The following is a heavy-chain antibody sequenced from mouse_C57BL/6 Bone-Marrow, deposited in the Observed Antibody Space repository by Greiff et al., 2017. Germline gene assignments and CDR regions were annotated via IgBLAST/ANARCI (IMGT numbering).Heavy chain of an antibody. CDR1: GYTFTSYW. Sequence: QVQLQQPGAELVKPGASVKLSCKASGYTFTSYWMNWVKQRPGQGLEWIGMIHPNSGSTNYNEKFKSKATLTVDKSYSTAYMQLSSLTSEDSAVYYCARRDYYDSSYGFAYWGQGTLVTVSA. CDR3: ARRDYYDSSYGFAY. D-gene: IGHD1-1*01. CDR2: IHPNSGST. J-gene: IGHJ3*01. V-gene: IGHV1-64*01.